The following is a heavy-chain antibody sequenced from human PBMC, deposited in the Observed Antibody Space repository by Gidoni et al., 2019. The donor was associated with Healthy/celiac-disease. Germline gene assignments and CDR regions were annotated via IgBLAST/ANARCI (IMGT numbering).Heavy chain of an antibody. CDR2: IYDSGRT. V-gene: IGHV4-30-4*01. J-gene: IGHJ5*02. Sequence: QVQLLESGPGLVKPSQTLSLTCPVSGCSISSADYYWSWIRQPPGQGLVWIWYIYDSGRTYYNPSLKSRVTISVDTSKNQFSLKLSSVTAADTAVYYWARYSLPDGFDPWGQGTLVTVSS. CDR3: ARYSLPDGFDP. CDR1: GCSISSADYY. D-gene: IGHD2-15*01.